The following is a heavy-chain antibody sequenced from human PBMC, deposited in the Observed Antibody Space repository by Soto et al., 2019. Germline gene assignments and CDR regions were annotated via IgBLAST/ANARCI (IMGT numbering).Heavy chain of an antibody. D-gene: IGHD6-13*01. V-gene: IGHV3-30-3*01. J-gene: IGHJ5*02. CDR2: ISYDGSNK. CDR1: GFTFSSYA. CDR3: AREGRAAAGNWFDP. Sequence: PGGSLRLSCAASGFTFSSYAMHWVRQAPGKGLEWVAVISYDGSNKYYADSVKGRFTISRDNSKNTLYLQMNSLRAEDTAVYYCAREGRAAAGNWFDPWGQGTLVTVSS.